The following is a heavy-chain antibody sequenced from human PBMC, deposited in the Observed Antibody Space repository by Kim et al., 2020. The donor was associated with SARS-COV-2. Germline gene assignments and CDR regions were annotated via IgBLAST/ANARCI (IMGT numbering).Heavy chain of an antibody. D-gene: IGHD3-3*01. J-gene: IGHJ6*02. Sequence: GGSLRLSCAASGFTFSSYSMNWVRQAPGKGLEWVSSISSSSSYIYYADSVKGRFTISRDNAKNSLYLQMNSLRAEDTAVYYCAREVLRFLSGGMDVWGQGTTVTVSS. CDR2: ISSSSSYI. CDR3: AREVLRFLSGGMDV. V-gene: IGHV3-21*01. CDR1: GFTFSSYS.